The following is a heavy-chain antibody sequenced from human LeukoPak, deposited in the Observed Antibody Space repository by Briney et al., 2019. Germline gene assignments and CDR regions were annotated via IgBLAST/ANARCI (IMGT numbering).Heavy chain of an antibody. CDR3: ARISGSYSRGAFDI. V-gene: IGHV3-64*04. D-gene: IGHD1-26*01. J-gene: IGHJ3*02. CDR2: ISSNGGST. Sequence: PGGSLRLSCSASGFTFSSYAMHWVRQAPGKGLEYVSAISSNGGSTYYADSVKGRFTISRDNAKNSLYLQMNSLRDEDTAVYYCARISGSYSRGAFDIWGQGTMVTVSS. CDR1: GFTFSSYA.